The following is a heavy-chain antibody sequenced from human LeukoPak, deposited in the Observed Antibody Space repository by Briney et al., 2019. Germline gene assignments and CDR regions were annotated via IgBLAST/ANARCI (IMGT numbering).Heavy chain of an antibody. CDR2: IYPGDSDT. D-gene: IGHD6-19*01. CDR3: ARQIADSSGPTDY. V-gene: IGHV5-51*01. CDR1: GYTFASYW. J-gene: IGHJ4*02. Sequence: PGGSLRLSCKGSGYTFASYWIAWVRQMPGNGLEWMGIIYPGDSDTRYSPSFQGQVTISADKSINTAYLQWSSLKASDTAMYYCARQIADSSGPTDYWGQGALVTVSS.